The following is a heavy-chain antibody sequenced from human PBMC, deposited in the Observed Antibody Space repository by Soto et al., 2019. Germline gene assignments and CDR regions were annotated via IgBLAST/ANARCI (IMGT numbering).Heavy chain of an antibody. CDR3: ARGWELLVRDAFDI. CDR2: ISSSSSYI. D-gene: IGHD1-26*01. CDR1: GFTFSSYS. V-gene: IGHV3-21*01. Sequence: EVQLVESGGGLVKPGGSLRLSCAASGFTFSSYSMNWVRQAPGKGLEWVSSISSSSSYIYYADSVKGRFTISRDNAKNSLCLQMNSLRAEDTAVYYCARGWELLVRDAFDIWGQGTMVTVSS. J-gene: IGHJ3*02.